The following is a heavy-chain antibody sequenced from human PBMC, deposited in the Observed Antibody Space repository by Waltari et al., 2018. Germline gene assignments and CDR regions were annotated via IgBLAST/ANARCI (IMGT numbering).Heavy chain of an antibody. CDR2: IIPILGIA. D-gene: IGHD1-26*01. V-gene: IGHV1-69*02. J-gene: IGHJ4*02. Sequence: QVQLVQSGAEVKKPGSSVKVSCKASGGTFSSYTISWVRQAPGKGLEWMGRIIPILGIANYAQKFQGRVTITADKSTSTAYMELSSLRSEDTAVYYCARGRGGATIDDYWGQGTLVTVSS. CDR3: ARGRGGATIDDY. CDR1: GGTFSSYT.